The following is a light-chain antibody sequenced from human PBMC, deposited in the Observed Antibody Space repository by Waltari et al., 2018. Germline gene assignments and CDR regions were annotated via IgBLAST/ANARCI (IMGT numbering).Light chain of an antibody. CDR2: WAS. Sequence: DIVMTQSPDSLAVSLGERAIISCKSSQSVLYSSNTKNYLAWYQQKPGQPPKLLISWASARESGVPDRFSGSGSGTDFTLTISSLRTEDVAVYYCQQYYSTPRTFGQGTKVEIK. J-gene: IGKJ1*01. CDR3: QQYYSTPRT. V-gene: IGKV4-1*01. CDR1: QSVLYSSNTKNY.